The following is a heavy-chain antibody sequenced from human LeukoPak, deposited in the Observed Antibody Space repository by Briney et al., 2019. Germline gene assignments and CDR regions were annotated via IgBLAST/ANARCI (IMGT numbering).Heavy chain of an antibody. CDR2: ISYDGSNK. Sequence: PGRSLRLSCAASGFTFSSYGMHWVRQAPGKGLEWVAVISYDGSNKYYADSVKGRFTISRENSKNTLYLQMNSLRAEDTAVYYCAKVPLSSSGWDREYYFDYWGQGTLVTVSS. D-gene: IGHD6-19*01. CDR3: AKVPLSSSGWDREYYFDY. J-gene: IGHJ4*02. CDR1: GFTFSSYG. V-gene: IGHV3-30*18.